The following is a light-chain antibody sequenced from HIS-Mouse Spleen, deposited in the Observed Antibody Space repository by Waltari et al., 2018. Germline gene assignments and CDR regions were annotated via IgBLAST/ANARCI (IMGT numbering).Light chain of an antibody. CDR1: SREVGGYNY. CDR2: DVS. Sequence: QSALTQPRSVSGSPGQSVTISCTGTSREVGGYNYVSWYQQHPGKAPKLMIYDVSTRPSGVPDRFSGSKSGNTASLTISGLQAEDEADYYCCSYAGGYTHVVFGGGTKLTVL. J-gene: IGLJ2*01. CDR3: CSYAGGYTHVV. V-gene: IGLV2-11*01.